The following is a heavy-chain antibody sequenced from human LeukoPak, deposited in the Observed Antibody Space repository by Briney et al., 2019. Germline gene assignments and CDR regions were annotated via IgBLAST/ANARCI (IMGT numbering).Heavy chain of an antibody. V-gene: IGHV1-8*01. CDR3: ARDKSGSYWGDYYGMDV. CDR2: MKPNSGNT. D-gene: IGHD1-26*01. Sequence: ASVKVSCKASGYTFTSYDINWVRQATGQGLEWMGWMKPNSGNTGYAQKFQGRVTMTRNTSISTAYMELSSLRSEDTAVYYCARDKSGSYWGDYYGMDVWGQGTTVTVSS. CDR1: GYTFTSYD. J-gene: IGHJ6*02.